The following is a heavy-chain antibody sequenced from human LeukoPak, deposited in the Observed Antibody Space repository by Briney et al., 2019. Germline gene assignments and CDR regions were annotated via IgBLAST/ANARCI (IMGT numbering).Heavy chain of an antibody. CDR1: GGFISSNSHY. J-gene: IGHJ3*01. CDR2: IFYSGDT. D-gene: IGHD4-23*01. V-gene: IGHV4-39*01. CDR3: ARPVPYGGTTIGSDAFDV. Sequence: SETLSLTCTVSGGFISSNSHYWGWIRQPPGKGLEWIGSIFYSGDTYYNPSLKSRVIISVDTSNNQFSLKVISVTAADTAVYYCARPVPYGGTTIGSDAFDVWGQGTKVTVSS.